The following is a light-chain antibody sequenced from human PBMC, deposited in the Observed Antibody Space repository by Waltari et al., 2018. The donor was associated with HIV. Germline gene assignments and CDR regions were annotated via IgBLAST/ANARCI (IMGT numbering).Light chain of an antibody. CDR2: ASS. Sequence: DIQMTQSPSSLSASVGDRVTITCRASQNITTYLNWYQQKPGKAPNLLIYASSSLQSGVPSRFSGSGSGTDFTLAISSLQSEDFATYYCQQSYSTPRTFGQGTRVDTK. CDR1: QNITTY. V-gene: IGKV1-39*01. J-gene: IGKJ1*01. CDR3: QQSYSTPRT.